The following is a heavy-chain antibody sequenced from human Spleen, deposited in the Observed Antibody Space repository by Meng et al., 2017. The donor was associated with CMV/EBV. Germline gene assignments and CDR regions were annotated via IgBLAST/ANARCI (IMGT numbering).Heavy chain of an antibody. CDR3: ARSPSILVGHSEIDL. D-gene: IGHD3-22*01. V-gene: IGHV1-69*04. CDR2: FIPMLNIA. CDR1: GDTFSSYG. Sequence: SVKVSCKASGDTFSSYGLSWVRQAPGQRFEWMGTFIPMLNIAEYARKFQGRVTITADKSSSTTYMELTSLRSGDTAVYYCARSPSILVGHSEIDLWGQGTLVTVSS. J-gene: IGHJ5*02.